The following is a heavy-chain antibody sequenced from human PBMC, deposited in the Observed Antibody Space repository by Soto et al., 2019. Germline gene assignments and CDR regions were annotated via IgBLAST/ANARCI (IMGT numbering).Heavy chain of an antibody. D-gene: IGHD1-1*01. CDR2: ISHSGTT. J-gene: IGHJ5*02. CDR3: ARGSPRGLETLPWFDP. CDR1: GYTMYSGYY. V-gene: IGHV4-38-2*02. Sequence: SETLSLTCSVSGYTMYSGYYWGWIRQPPGKGLEWLATISHSGTTFYNPSLKSRVTISVDTSKNQFSLKLSSVTAADTAVYYCARGSPRGLETLPWFDPWGQATLVTVPQ.